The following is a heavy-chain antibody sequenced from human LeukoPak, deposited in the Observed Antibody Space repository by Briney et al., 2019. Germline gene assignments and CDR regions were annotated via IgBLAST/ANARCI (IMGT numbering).Heavy chain of an antibody. CDR3: ARVRKGYSSSWYPNYYMDV. CDR1: GGSISSYY. CDR2: IYYSGST. Sequence: SETLSLTCTVSGGSISSYYWSWIRQPPGKGLEWIGYIYYSGSTNYNPSLKSRVTISVDTSKNQFSLKLSSVTAADTAVYYCARVRKGYSSSWYPNYYMDVWGKGTTVTISS. D-gene: IGHD6-13*01. V-gene: IGHV4-59*01. J-gene: IGHJ6*03.